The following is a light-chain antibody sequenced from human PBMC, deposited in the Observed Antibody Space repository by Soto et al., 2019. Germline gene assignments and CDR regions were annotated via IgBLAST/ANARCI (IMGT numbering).Light chain of an antibody. Sequence: VLTHSPGMQTSSLAERATNSCRASQSVSSYLAWYQQKPGQAPRLLIFGASNRATGIPARFSVSGSGTDFTLTIDSLELEDFAVYYCQQRSSWPITFGPGTRLEIK. V-gene: IGKV3-11*01. CDR1: QSVSSY. CDR3: QQRSSWPIT. J-gene: IGKJ5*01. CDR2: GAS.